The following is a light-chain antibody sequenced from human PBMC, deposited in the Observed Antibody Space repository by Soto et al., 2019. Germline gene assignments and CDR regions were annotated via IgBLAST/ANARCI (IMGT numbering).Light chain of an antibody. CDR1: NIGRKS. V-gene: IGLV3-21*02. J-gene: IGLJ1*01. CDR3: HVWDSSSTHYV. CDR2: DDS. Sequence: SSVLTQPPSVSVAPGQTARITCGGNNIGRKSVHWYQQKPGQAPVLVLYDDSDRPSGIPERFSGSNSGNTATLTISRVEAGDEADYYCHVWDSSSTHYVFGTATKLTVL.